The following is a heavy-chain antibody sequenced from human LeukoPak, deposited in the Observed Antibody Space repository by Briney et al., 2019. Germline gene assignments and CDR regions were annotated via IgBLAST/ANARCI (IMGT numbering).Heavy chain of an antibody. D-gene: IGHD4-17*01. V-gene: IGHV1-69*04. J-gene: IGHJ4*02. Sequence: VPSVKVSCKASGGTFSSYAISWVRQAPGQGLEWMGSIIPILGIANYAQKFQGRVTITADKSTSTAYMELSSLRSEDTAVYYCARRPHDYGDYYDSWGQGTLVTVSS. CDR3: ARRPHDYGDYYDS. CDR2: IIPILGIA. CDR1: GGTFSSYA.